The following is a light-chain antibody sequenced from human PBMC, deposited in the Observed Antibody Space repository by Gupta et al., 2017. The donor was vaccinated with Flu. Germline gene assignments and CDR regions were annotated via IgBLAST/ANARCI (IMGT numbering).Light chain of an antibody. J-gene: IGKJ4*01. Sequence: SLGETATISCKSSQSVLYSSSNKNYLAWYQQKPGQPPKLLIYWVSTRESGVPDRFSGSGSGTEFALTIRSLQAEDVAVYYCQQYYTTPLTFGGGTKVEIK. V-gene: IGKV4-1*01. CDR1: QSVLYSSSNKNY. CDR2: WVS. CDR3: QQYYTTPLT.